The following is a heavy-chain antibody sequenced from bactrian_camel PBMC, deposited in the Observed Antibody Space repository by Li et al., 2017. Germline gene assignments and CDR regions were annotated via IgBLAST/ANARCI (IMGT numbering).Heavy chain of an antibody. D-gene: IGHD1*01. CDR3: ASRRDWYCYQGSPDICT. CDR2: ISSDGST. J-gene: IGHJ6*01. CDR1: GLIFDDSD. V-gene: IGHV3S55*01. Sequence: HVQLVESGGGSVQAGGSLSPSCTATGLIFDDSDMGYYRQAPGNECELVSTISSDGSTYFADSVKGRFTISRDNAKNTVNLQMHSLKPEDTAMYYCASRRDWYCYQGSPDICTWGQGTQVTVS.